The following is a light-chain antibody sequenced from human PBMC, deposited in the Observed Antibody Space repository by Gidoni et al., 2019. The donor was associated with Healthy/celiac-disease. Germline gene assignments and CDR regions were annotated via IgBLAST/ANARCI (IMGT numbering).Light chain of an antibody. CDR2: QDN. CDR3: QAWDSSTVT. Sequence: SYELTQPPSVSVSPGQTASITCSGDKLGDKYACWYQQNPGQSPILVIYQDNKRPSGIPERFSGSNSGNTATLTISGTQAMDEADYYCQAWDSSTVTFGGGTKLTVL. V-gene: IGLV3-1*01. J-gene: IGLJ2*01. CDR1: KLGDKY.